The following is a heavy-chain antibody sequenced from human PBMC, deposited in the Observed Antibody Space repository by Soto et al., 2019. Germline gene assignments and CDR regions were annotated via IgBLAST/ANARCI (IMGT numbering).Heavy chain of an antibody. D-gene: IGHD3-3*01. J-gene: IGHJ5*02. CDR2: VYYNGFT. CDR1: GGSISSSNYY. V-gene: IGHV4-39*01. Sequence: QLQLRESGPGLVKPSETLSLTCTVSGGSISSSNYYWAWIRQSPGKGLEWIGSVYYNGFTYYNPSLNSRVTISVDTSKNQFSLKLPSVTAADTAVYYCARMGDFWSGPGELDPWGQGTLVTGSS. CDR3: ARMGDFWSGPGELDP.